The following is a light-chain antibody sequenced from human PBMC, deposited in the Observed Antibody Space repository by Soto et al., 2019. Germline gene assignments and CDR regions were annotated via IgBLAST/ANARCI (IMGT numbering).Light chain of an antibody. CDR3: HQYNSWPYT. Sequence: ETVMSQSPVTLSVSPGERVTLSCRASQSVGSNLAWYQQKPGQAPRLLIYGASARATDVPDRFSGIGSGTEFTLTINSLQSEDFAVYYCHQYNSWPYTFGQGTKVDI. V-gene: IGKV3-15*01. J-gene: IGKJ2*01. CDR2: GAS. CDR1: QSVGSN.